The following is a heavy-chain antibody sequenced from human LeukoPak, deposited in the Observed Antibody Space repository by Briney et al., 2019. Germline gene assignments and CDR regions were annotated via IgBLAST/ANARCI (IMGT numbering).Heavy chain of an antibody. D-gene: IGHD6-13*01. J-gene: IGHJ5*02. CDR2: INPNSGRT. CDR1: GYTFTGYY. CDR3: ARTREYSSSWYFPPFDP. V-gene: IGHV1-2*02. Sequence: AAVKVSCKASGYTFTGYYMNWVRQAPGQGLEWMGWINPNSGRTNYAQNFQGRVTMTRDPSISTAYMELNSLTSNDTAVYYCARTREYSSSWYFPPFDPWRQGTLVTVSS.